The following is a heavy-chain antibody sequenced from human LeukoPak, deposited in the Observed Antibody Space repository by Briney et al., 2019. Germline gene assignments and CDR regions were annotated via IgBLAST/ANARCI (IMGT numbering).Heavy chain of an antibody. CDR3: ATLSITIFGVVILRPFDY. J-gene: IGHJ4*02. CDR1: GFTFSSYA. V-gene: IGHV3-21*01. CDR2: ISSSSGYI. Sequence: GGSLRLSCAGTGFTFSSYAMSWVRQAPGKGLEWVSSISSSSGYIYYADSVKGRFTISRDNAKNSLYLQMNSLRAEDTAVYYCATLSITIFGVVILRPFDYWGQGTLVTVSS. D-gene: IGHD3-3*01.